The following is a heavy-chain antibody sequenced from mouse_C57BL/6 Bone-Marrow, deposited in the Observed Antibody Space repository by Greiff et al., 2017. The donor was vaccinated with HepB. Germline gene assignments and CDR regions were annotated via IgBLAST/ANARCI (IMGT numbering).Heavy chain of an antibody. V-gene: IGHV1-64*01. Sequence: QVQLQQPGAELVKPGASVKLSCKASGYTFTSYWMHWVKQRPGQGLEWIGMIHPNSGSTNYNEKFKSKATLTVDKSSSTAYMQLSSLTSEDSAVYYCARWLLDYYAMDDWGQGTSVTVSS. CDR3: ARWLLDYYAMDD. CDR1: GYTFTSYW. CDR2: IHPNSGST. D-gene: IGHD2-3*01. J-gene: IGHJ4*01.